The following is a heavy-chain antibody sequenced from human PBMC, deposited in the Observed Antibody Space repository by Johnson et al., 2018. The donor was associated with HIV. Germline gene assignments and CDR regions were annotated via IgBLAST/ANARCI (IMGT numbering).Heavy chain of an antibody. CDR3: ARDDRTAYDAFDM. D-gene: IGHD1-1*01. CDR2: ISGGGGST. V-gene: IGHV3-23*04. CDR1: GFSFSTYA. J-gene: IGHJ3*02. Sequence: VHLVESGGGLVQPGGSLRLSCVASGFSFSTYAMTWVRQAPGKGLEWVSTISGGGGSTYYTDSVKGRFSISRDNSNNTLFLQMNSLRPEDTAVYYCARDDRTAYDAFDMWGQGTMVTISS.